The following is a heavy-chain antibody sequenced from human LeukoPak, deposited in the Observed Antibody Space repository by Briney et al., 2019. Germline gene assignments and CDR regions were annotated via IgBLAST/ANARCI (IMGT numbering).Heavy chain of an antibody. CDR3: AKGPMIAGDYFDY. CDR2: ISWNSGSI. D-gene: IGHD3-22*01. CDR1: GFTFSSYE. J-gene: IGHJ4*02. Sequence: GGSLRLSCAASGFTFSSYEMNWVRQAPGKGLEWVSGISWNSGSIGYADSVKGRFTISRDSAKNSLYLQMNSLRAEDTALYYCAKGPMIAGDYFDYWGQGTLVTVSS. V-gene: IGHV3-9*01.